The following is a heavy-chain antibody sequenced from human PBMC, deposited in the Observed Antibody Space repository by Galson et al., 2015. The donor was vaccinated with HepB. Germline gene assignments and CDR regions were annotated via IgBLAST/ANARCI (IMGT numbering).Heavy chain of an antibody. Sequence: SLRLSCAASGFRLTDYAMNWVRRAPGKGLEWAAYISSDSTTIYYADSVKGRFTISRDNGKNSVFLQMNSLRGDDTAVYYCVRDRGSGFGGNDVPSFDYWGRGSLVTVSP. J-gene: IGHJ4*02. CDR1: GFRLTDYA. CDR3: VRDRGSGFGGNDVPSFDY. CDR2: ISSDSTTI. V-gene: IGHV3-48*01. D-gene: IGHD5-12*01.